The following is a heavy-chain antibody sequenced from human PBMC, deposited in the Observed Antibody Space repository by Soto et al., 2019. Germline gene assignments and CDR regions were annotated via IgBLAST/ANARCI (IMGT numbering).Heavy chain of an antibody. V-gene: IGHV4-34*01. CDR3: ARLPYGDLGYYYYYYGMDV. Sequence: ETLSLTCAVYGGSFSGYYWSWIRQPPGKGLEWIGEINHSGSTNYNPSLKSRVTISVDTSKNQFSLKLSSVTAADTAVYYCARLPYGDLGYYYYYYGMDVWGQGTTVTVSS. CDR2: INHSGST. J-gene: IGHJ6*02. D-gene: IGHD4-17*01. CDR1: GGSFSGYY.